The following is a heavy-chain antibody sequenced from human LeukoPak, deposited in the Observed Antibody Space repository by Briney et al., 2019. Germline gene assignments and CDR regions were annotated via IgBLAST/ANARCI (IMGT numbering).Heavy chain of an antibody. J-gene: IGHJ4*02. CDR1: GFTFSSYA. Sequence: GGSLRLSCAASGFTFSSYAMHWVRQAQGKGLEYVSAISRNGGSTYYANSVKGRFTISRDNSKNTLYLQMGSQRAEDMAVYYCARDGDTAMVPGSFDYWGQGTLVTVSS. CDR2: ISRNGGST. V-gene: IGHV3-64*01. CDR3: ARDGDTAMVPGSFDY. D-gene: IGHD5-18*01.